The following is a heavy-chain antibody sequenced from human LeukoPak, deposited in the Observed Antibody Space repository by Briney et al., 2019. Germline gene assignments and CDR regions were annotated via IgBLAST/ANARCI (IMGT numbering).Heavy chain of an antibody. J-gene: IGHJ4*02. CDR2: ISYDGSNK. D-gene: IGHD6-13*01. V-gene: IGHV3-30-3*01. CDR1: GFTFSSYA. Sequence: GGSLRLSCAASGFTFSSYAMHWVRQAPGKGLEWVAFISYDGSNKYHADAVKGRFTISRDNSKNTLYLQMNSLRAEDTAVYYCAKGPEGSWYSRSWYNGGDYFDYWGQGTLVTVSS. CDR3: AKGPEGSWYSRSWYNGGDYFDY.